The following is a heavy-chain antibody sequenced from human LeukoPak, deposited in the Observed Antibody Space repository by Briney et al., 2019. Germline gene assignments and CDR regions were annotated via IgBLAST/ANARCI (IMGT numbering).Heavy chain of an antibody. D-gene: IGHD3-10*01. CDR1: GGSISSYY. V-gene: IGHV4-59*01. CDR2: IYYSGST. J-gene: IGHJ6*03. Sequence: PSETLSLTCTVSGGSISSYYWSWIRQPPGTGLEWIGYIYYSGSTNYNPSLKSRVTISVDTSKNQFSLKLSSVTAADTAVYYCARANYGSGDYYMDVWGKGTTVTISS. CDR3: ARANYGSGDYYMDV.